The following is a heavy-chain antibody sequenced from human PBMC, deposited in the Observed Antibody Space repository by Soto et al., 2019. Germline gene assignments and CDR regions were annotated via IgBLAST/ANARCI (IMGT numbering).Heavy chain of an antibody. CDR1: GGSISGYY. D-gene: IGHD6-19*01. V-gene: IGHV4-59*01. J-gene: IGHJ3*02. Sequence: SETLSLSCTVSGGSISGYYWSWIRQPPGKGLEWIGYIYYSGSSNYNPSLKSRVTVSVDTSKSQFSLKLSSVTAADTAVYYCARDYSSGWGNAFDIWGQGTMVTVSS. CDR3: ARDYSSGWGNAFDI. CDR2: IYYSGSS.